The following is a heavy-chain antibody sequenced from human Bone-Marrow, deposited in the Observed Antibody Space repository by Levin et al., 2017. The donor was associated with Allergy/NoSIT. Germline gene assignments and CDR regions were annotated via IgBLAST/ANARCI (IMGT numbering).Heavy chain of an antibody. CDR1: GFTVSNNY. CDR2: IYSGGST. D-gene: IGHD6-13*01. CDR3: SSNRLSAAA. Sequence: ETLSLTCVASGFTVSNNYMSWVRQPPGKGLEWVSLIYSGGSTSYADSVRGRFTISRDKSTDTLYLQMNSLRAEDTAVYYCSSNRLSAAAWGQGTLVTVSS. V-gene: IGHV3-53*01. J-gene: IGHJ5*02.